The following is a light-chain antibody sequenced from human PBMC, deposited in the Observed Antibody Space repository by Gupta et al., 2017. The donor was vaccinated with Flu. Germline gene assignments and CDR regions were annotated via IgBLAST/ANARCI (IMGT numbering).Light chain of an antibody. CDR2: KAA. Sequence: IQMTQSPSTLSASVGDRVTITCRASQSISSWLAWYQQKPGKAPMILIYKAASLESGVTSRFRGSGTGTEFTLTIRSLEDDDFEYYDYQHYNTCSFGEGTKVEIK. J-gene: IGKJ1*01. V-gene: IGKV1-5*03. CDR1: QSISSW. CDR3: QHYNTCS.